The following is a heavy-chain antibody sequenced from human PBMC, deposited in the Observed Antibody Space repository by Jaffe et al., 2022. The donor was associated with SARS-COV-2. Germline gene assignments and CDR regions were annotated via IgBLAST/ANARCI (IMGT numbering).Heavy chain of an antibody. CDR3: ASYGVYDILTGSYPYYYYGMDV. Sequence: QVQLVESGGGVVQPGRSLRLSCAASGFTFSSYAMHWVRQAPGKGLEWVAVISYDGSNKYYADSVKGRFTISRDNSKNTLYLQMNSLRDEDTAVYYCASYGVYDILTGSYPYYYYGMDVWGQGTTVTVSS. D-gene: IGHD3-9*01. CDR2: ISYDGSNK. J-gene: IGHJ6*02. CDR1: GFTFSSYA. V-gene: IGHV3-30*04.